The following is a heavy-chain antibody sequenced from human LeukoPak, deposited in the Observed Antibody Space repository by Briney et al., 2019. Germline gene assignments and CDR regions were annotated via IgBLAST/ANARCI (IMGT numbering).Heavy chain of an antibody. CDR1: GFTFSSYS. J-gene: IGHJ5*02. CDR2: ISSSSSTI. Sequence: GGSLRLSCAASGFTFSSYSMNWVRQAPGKGLEWVSYISSSSSTIYYADSVKGRFTISRDNAKNSLYLQMNSLRAEDTAVYYCARGADSSGYYWFDPWGQGTLVTVSS. CDR3: ARGADSSGYYWFDP. V-gene: IGHV3-48*04. D-gene: IGHD3-22*01.